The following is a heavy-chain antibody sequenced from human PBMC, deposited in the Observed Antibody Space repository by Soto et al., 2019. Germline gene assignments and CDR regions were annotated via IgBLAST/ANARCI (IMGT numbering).Heavy chain of an antibody. CDR2: ISAYNGNT. CDR1: GGTFNSYA. J-gene: IGHJ6*02. Sequence: ASVKVSCKASGGTFNSYAISWVRQAPGQGLEWMGWISAYNGNTNYAQKLQGRVTMTTDTSTSTAYMELRSLRSDDTAVYYCARSSAPEIHYYYGMDVWGQGTTVTVSS. D-gene: IGHD1-26*01. CDR3: ARSSAPEIHYYYGMDV. V-gene: IGHV1-18*01.